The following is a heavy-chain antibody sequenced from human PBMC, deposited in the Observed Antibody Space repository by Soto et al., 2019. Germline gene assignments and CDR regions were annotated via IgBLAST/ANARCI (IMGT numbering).Heavy chain of an antibody. V-gene: IGHV4-61*01. CDR2: IYYSGST. CDR1: GGSVSSVSSY. Sequence: QVQLQESGPGLVKPSETLSLTCTVSGGSVSSVSSYWSWIRQPPGKELEWIGYIYYSGSTNYNPSLKSLVTISVDTSKNQCSLKLSSVTAADTAVSYCARDGGVRYSDLWGRGPLVTVSS. D-gene: IGHD6-25*01. CDR3: ARDGGVRYSDL. J-gene: IGHJ2*01.